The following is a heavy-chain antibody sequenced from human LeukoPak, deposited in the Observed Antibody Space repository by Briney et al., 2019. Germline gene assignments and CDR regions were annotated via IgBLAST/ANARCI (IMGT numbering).Heavy chain of an antibody. CDR2: ISYDGSNK. V-gene: IGHV3-30*18. CDR1: GFTFSSYG. J-gene: IGHJ4*02. D-gene: IGHD6-19*01. Sequence: GGSLRLSCAASGFTFSSYGMHWVRQAPGKGLEWVAVISYDGSNKYFADSVKGRFTISRDNSKNTLYLQMNSLRAEDTAVYFCAKDLLSGWYYFDYWGQGTLVTVSS. CDR3: AKDLLSGWYYFDY.